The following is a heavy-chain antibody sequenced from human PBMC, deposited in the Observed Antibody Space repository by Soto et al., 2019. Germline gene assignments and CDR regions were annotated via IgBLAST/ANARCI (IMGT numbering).Heavy chain of an antibody. J-gene: IGHJ4*02. CDR3: ATDTYCPATCYRGHGN. D-gene: IGHD2-8*02. V-gene: IGHV3-7*03. Sequence: EVQLVESGGDLVQPGGSLRLSCAAAGFTFSSYWMAWVRQSPGKGLEWVASMNPHGSERQYVDSVRVRFTISRDNARNLLYLQMNDLGAEDTSIYYCATDTYCPATCYRGHGNWGQGTLVTVSS. CDR1: GFTFSSYW. CDR2: MNPHGSER.